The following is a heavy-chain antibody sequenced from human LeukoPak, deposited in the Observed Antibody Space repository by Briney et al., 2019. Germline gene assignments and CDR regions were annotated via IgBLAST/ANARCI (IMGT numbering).Heavy chain of an antibody. V-gene: IGHV1-18*01. D-gene: IGHD3-22*01. CDR1: GYTFTSYG. Sequence: GASVKVSCKASGYTFTSYGISWVRQAPGQALEWMGWISGYNGNTNYAQNFQGRVTMTTDTSTSTAYMELRSLRSDDTAVYYCARSGVGYFYDNSGYYPPDYWGQGTLVTVSS. CDR3: ARSGVGYFYDNSGYYPPDY. CDR2: ISGYNGNT. J-gene: IGHJ4*02.